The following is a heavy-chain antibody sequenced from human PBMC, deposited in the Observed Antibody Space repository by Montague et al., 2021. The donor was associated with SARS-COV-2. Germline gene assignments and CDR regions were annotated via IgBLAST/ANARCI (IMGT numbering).Heavy chain of an antibody. Sequence: SETLSLICTVSGDSMNNYYWSWIRQPPGKGLEWIGYINYSGSTHYNPSXXSRVTVSVDRSKNQVSLKLSSVTPADTAVYYCARLLRSCSNGVCRTYYYYAMDVWGQGTTVTVSS. J-gene: IGHJ6*02. CDR3: ARLLRSCSNGVCRTYYYYAMDV. CDR2: INYSGST. CDR1: GDSMNNYY. D-gene: IGHD2-8*01. V-gene: IGHV4-59*01.